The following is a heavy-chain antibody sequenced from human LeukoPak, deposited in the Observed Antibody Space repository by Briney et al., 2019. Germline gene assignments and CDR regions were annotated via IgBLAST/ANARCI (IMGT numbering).Heavy chain of an antibody. CDR3: ARAGSSSRWVNDY. V-gene: IGHV1-2*02. CDR2: INPNSGGT. D-gene: IGHD6-13*01. J-gene: IGHJ4*02. Sequence: ASVKVSCKASGYTFTGYYMHWVRQAPGQGLVWMGWINPNSGGTNYAQKFQGRVTMTRDTSISTAYMELSRLTSDDTAVYYCARAGSSSRWVNDYWGQGTLVTVSS. CDR1: GYTFTGYY.